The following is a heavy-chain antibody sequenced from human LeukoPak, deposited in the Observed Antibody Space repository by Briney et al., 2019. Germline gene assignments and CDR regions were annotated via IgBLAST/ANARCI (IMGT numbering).Heavy chain of an antibody. CDR1: GYTFSHAW. CDR3: TVVNYGSGSYPLGS. CDR2: IKNKPDGGTT. J-gene: IGHJ5*02. V-gene: IGHV3-15*01. Sequence: GGSLRLFCAASGYTFSHAWMSWVRQAPGKGLELVGRIKNKPDGGTTDYAAPVKGRFTISRDDSESTLYLQMNSLKTEDTAVHYCTVVNYGSGSYPLGSWGQGTLVTVSS. D-gene: IGHD3-10*01.